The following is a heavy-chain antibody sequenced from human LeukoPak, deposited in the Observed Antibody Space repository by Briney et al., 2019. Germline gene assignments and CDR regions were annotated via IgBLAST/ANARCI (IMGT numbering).Heavy chain of an antibody. CDR3: ANWVSRGGYFHYYMDV. J-gene: IGHJ6*03. D-gene: IGHD2/OR15-2a*01. CDR2: ISKDGTTQ. CDR1: GLTFSSYG. V-gene: IGHV3-30*18. Sequence: PGRSLRLSCDSGLTFSSYGMHWVRQAPGRGLEWVALISKDGTTQYYADFVKGRFTMSVDKSKNTLYLQMNSLRTEDTAVYYCANWVSRGGYFHYYMDVWGKGTTVTVSS.